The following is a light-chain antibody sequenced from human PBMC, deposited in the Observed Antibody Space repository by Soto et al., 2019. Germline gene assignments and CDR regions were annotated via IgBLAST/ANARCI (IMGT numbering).Light chain of an antibody. CDR3: QQRSSWPPFT. Sequence: EIVLTQSPATLSLSPGDRVTLSCRASQSVSSYLAWYQQKPGQAPRLLIYDASNRATGIPARFSGSGSGTDFTLTISSLEPEDFAVYHCQQRSSWPPFTFGPGTKVDIK. J-gene: IGKJ3*01. CDR2: DAS. CDR1: QSVSSY. V-gene: IGKV3-11*01.